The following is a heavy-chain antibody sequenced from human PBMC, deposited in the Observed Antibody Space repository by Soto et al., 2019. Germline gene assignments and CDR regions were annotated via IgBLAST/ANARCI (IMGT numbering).Heavy chain of an antibody. CDR3: ARLKVGATSDY. V-gene: IGHV5-10-1*01. D-gene: IGHD1-26*01. CDR1: GYSFAGHW. J-gene: IGHJ4*02. Sequence: GESLKISCQGSGYSFAGHWISWVRQMPGKGLEWMGRIDPSDSYTNYSPSFEGHVTMSADTSVNTAYLQWRGLRASDTAIYFCARLKVGATSDYWGQGTLVTVSS. CDR2: IDPSDSYT.